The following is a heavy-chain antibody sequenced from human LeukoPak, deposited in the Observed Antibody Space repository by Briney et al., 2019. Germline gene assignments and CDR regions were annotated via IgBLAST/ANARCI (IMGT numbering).Heavy chain of an antibody. CDR2: ISGSGDAT. CDR3: AKLRGPSSSSENNWFDP. CDR1: GFTFTSYG. D-gene: IGHD6-6*01. Sequence: GGSLRLSCVASGFTFTSYGMAWVRQAPGKRLEWVSGISGSGDATYYADSVKGRFTISRDNSKNTLYLQMNSLRVEEMAVYYCAKLRGPSSSSENNWFDPWGRGTLDTVSS. J-gene: IGHJ5*02. V-gene: IGHV3-23*01.